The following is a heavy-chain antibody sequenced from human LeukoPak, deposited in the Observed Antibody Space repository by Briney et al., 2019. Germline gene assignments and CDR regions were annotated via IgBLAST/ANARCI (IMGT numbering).Heavy chain of an antibody. CDR2: IYYSGST. Sequence: PSETLSLTCTVSGGSISSSSYYWGWIRQPPGKGLEWIGSIYYSGSTYYNPSLKSRATISVDTSKKQFSLKLTSVTAADTAVYYCARHGSTSWAIDYWGQGTLVIVSS. J-gene: IGHJ4*02. CDR1: GGSISSSSYY. D-gene: IGHD2-2*01. CDR3: ARHGSTSWAIDY. V-gene: IGHV4-39*01.